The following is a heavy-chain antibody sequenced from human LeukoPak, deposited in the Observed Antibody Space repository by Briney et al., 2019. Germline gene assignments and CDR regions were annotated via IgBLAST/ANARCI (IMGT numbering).Heavy chain of an antibody. CDR3: ARVEDDILTGYLYGPWFDP. V-gene: IGHV1-46*01. J-gene: IGHJ5*02. Sequence: ASVKVSCKASGYTFTSYYMHWVRQAPGQGLEWMGIINPSGGSTSYAQKFQGRVTMTRDMSTSTDYMELSSLRSEDTAVYYCARVEDDILTGYLYGPWFDPWGQGTLVTVSS. CDR1: GYTFTSYY. D-gene: IGHD3-9*01. CDR2: INPSGGST.